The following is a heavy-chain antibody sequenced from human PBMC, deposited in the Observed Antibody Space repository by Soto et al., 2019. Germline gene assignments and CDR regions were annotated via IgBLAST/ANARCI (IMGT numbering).Heavy chain of an antibody. J-gene: IGHJ4*02. D-gene: IGHD1-26*01. CDR3: ARVFGVSGSYDHDY. Sequence: PGGSLRLSCAASGFTFSSYGMHWVRQAPGKGLEWVAVIWYDGSNKYYADSVKGRFTISRDNSKNTLYLQMNSLRAEDTAVYYCARVFGVSGSYDHDYWGQGTLVTVSS. CDR1: GFTFSSYG. V-gene: IGHV3-33*01. CDR2: IWYDGSNK.